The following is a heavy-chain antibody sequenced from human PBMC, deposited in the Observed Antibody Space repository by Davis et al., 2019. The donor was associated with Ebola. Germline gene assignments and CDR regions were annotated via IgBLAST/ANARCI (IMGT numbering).Heavy chain of an antibody. CDR3: ARRPPSRYFDY. J-gene: IGHJ4*02. CDR2: IYYSGST. V-gene: IGHV4-59*05. D-gene: IGHD6-13*01. CDR1: GFTFSSYSMN. Sequence: ESLKISCAASGFTFSSYSMNWVRQAPGKGLEWIGSIYYSGSTYYNPSLKSRVTISVDTSKNQFSLKLSSVTAADTAVYYCARRPPSRYFDYWGQGTLVTVSS.